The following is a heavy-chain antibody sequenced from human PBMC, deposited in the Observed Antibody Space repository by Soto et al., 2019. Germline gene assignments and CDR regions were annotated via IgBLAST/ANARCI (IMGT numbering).Heavy chain of an antibody. D-gene: IGHD5-12*01. CDR3: ARYSGYDYLDY. Sequence: SSETLSLTCTVSCGSITNDGYYWSWIRQPPGKGLEWIGYIYYSGSTYYNLSLKSRVTISVDTSENHFSLMLTSVTAADTAVYYCARYSGYDYLDYWGQGTLVTVSS. CDR2: IYYSGST. CDR1: CGSITNDGYY. J-gene: IGHJ4*02. V-gene: IGHV4-31*03.